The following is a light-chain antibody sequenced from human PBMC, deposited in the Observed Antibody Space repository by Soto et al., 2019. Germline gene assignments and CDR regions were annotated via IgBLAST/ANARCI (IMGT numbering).Light chain of an antibody. J-gene: IGLJ2*01. V-gene: IGLV2-14*01. CDR1: SSDVDGYNY. CDR3: SSFTISRNTVI. CDR2: DVN. Sequence: QLVLTQPASVSGSPGQSITISCTGTSSDVDGYNYVSWYQYHPGKAPKLMIYDVNNRPSGVSNRFSGSKSGNTASLTISGLQAEDEADYYCSSFTISRNTVIFGGGTKVTVL.